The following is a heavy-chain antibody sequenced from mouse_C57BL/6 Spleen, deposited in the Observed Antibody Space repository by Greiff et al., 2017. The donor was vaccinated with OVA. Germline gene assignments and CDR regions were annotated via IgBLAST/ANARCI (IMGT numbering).Heavy chain of an antibody. V-gene: IGHV1-15*01. CDR3: TRFQAGMDY. J-gene: IGHJ4*01. Sequence: QVQLQQSGAELVRPGASVTMSCKASGYTFTDYEMHWVKQTPVHGLEWIGAIDPDTGGTAYNQKFKGKAILTADQSSSTAYMELSSLTSEDSAVNHCTRFQAGMDYWGQGTSVTVSS. CDR1: GYTFTDYE. CDR2: IDPDTGGT.